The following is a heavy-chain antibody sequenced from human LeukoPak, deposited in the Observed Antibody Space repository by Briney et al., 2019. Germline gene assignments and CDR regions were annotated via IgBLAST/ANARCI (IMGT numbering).Heavy chain of an antibody. CDR3: ATDGPAAMGADYLYGLDV. CDR1: GGTLSNYG. CDR2: IIPLLDIT. J-gene: IGHJ6*02. D-gene: IGHD2-2*01. Sequence: ASVTVSCKASGGTLSNYGISWVRQAPGQGLEWMGRIIPLLDITTYAERFQGRVTITADKSTSTAYLEASSLRSKDTAVYYCATDGPAAMGADYLYGLDVWGQGTTVSVSS. V-gene: IGHV1-69*04.